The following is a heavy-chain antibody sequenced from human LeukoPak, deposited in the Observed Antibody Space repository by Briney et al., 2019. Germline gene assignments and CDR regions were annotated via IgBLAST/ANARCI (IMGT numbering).Heavy chain of an antibody. V-gene: IGHV3-11*04. CDR1: GFTFSDYY. J-gene: IGHJ4*02. CDR2: ISSSGSTI. D-gene: IGHD2-21*02. Sequence: PGGSLRLSCTASGFTFSDYYMSWIRQAPGKGLEWVSYISSSGSTIYYADSVKGRFTISRDNAKDSLYLQMNSLRAEDTAVYYCARDQITAVTAYLDYWGQGTLVTVSS. CDR3: ARDQITAVTAYLDY.